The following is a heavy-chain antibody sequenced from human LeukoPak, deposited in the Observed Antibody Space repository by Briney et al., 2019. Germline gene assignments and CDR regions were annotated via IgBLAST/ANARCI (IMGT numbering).Heavy chain of an antibody. CDR2: INPNSGGT. Sequence: ASPKVSCKTSGYTFTDYYMHWVRQAPGQGLEWMGWINPNSGGTNYAQKFYARVTMTRDTSISTAYMELSRLRSDDTAVYYCARVVENWFDPWGQGTLVTVSS. V-gene: IGHV1-2*02. J-gene: IGHJ5*02. CDR1: GYTFTDYY. CDR3: ARVVENWFDP.